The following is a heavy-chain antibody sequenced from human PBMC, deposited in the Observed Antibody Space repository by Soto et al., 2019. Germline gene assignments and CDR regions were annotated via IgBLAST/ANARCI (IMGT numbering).Heavy chain of an antibody. CDR2: IYYSGST. Sequence: SETLSLTCTVSGGSISSGDYYWSWIRQPPGKGLEWIGYIYYSGSTYYNPSLKSRVIISVDTSKNQFSLKLSSVTAADTAVYYCARKNPYYYDSSGSRNAAFDIWCQCTMVT. J-gene: IGHJ3*02. CDR1: GGSISSGDYY. V-gene: IGHV4-30-4*01. CDR3: ARKNPYYYDSSGSRNAAFDI. D-gene: IGHD3-22*01.